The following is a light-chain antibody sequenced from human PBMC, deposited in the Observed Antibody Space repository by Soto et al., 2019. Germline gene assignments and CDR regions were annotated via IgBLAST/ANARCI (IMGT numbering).Light chain of an antibody. CDR3: QQYNSYLSWT. CDR1: QSISSY. Sequence: DSQMTQSPSSLSASVGDRFTITCLASQSISSYLNWYQQKPWKAPKLLIYDASSLESGVPSRFSGSGSGTEFTLTISSLQHDDFANYYCQQYNSYLSWTFGQGTKVDIK. V-gene: IGKV1-5*01. J-gene: IGKJ1*01. CDR2: DAS.